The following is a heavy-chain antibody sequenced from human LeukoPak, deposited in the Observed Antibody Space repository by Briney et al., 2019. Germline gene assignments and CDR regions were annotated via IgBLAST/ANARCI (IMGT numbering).Heavy chain of an antibody. CDR1: GYTFTVYY. CDR3: ARVPRTVADSY. CDR2: INPNSGGT. D-gene: IGHD6-19*01. J-gene: IGHJ4*02. V-gene: IGHV1-2*02. Sequence: ASVTVSFTASGYTFTVYYMDWVRQAPGQGHEWMGWINPNSGGTNYAQKFQGRVTMTRDTSISTAYMELSRLRSDDTAVYYCARVPRTVADSYWGQGTLVTVSS.